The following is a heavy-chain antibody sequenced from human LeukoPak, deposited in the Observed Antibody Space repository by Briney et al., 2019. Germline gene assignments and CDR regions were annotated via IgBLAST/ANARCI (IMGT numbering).Heavy chain of an antibody. D-gene: IGHD5-24*01. V-gene: IGHV3-21*01. CDR3: ARLQLGGHDY. CDR2: ISSSSSYI. Sequence: PGGSLRLSCAASGFXFSSYSLNWVRQAPGKGLEWVSSISSSSSYIYYADSVKGRFTISRDNAKNSLYLQMNSLRAEDTAVYYCARLQLGGHDYWGQGTLVTVSS. J-gene: IGHJ4*02. CDR1: GFXFSSYS.